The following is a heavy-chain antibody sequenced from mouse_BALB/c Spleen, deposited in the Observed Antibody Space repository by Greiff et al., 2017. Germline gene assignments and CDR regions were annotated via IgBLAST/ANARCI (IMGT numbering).Heavy chain of an antibody. CDR2: IRLKSNNYAT. CDR1: GFTFSNYW. J-gene: IGHJ3*01. CDR3: TSFAY. V-gene: IGHV6-6*02. Sequence: EVKLMESGGGLVQPGGSMKLSCVASGFTFSNYWMNWVRQSPEKGLEWVAEIRLKSNNYATHYAESVKGRFTISRDDSKSSVYLQMNNLRAEDTGIYYCTSFAYWGQGTLVTVSA.